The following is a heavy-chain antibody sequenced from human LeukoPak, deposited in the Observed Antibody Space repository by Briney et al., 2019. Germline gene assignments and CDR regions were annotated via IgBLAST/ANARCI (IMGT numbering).Heavy chain of an antibody. CDR1: GYSFSSYW. Sequence: GESLRISCKGSGYSFSSYWISWVRPMPGKGLEWMGSIDPSDSYTNCSPSFQGHVTISADKSISTAYLQWSSLRASDTAMYYCARNRYYYDFSGYYVDYWGQGTLVTVSS. V-gene: IGHV5-10-1*01. J-gene: IGHJ4*02. D-gene: IGHD3-22*01. CDR3: ARNRYYYDFSGYYVDY. CDR2: IDPSDSYT.